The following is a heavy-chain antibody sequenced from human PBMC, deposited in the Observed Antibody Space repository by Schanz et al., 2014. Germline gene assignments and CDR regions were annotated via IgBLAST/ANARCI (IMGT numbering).Heavy chain of an antibody. CDR2: ISSSGNII. CDR3: AAHETLSTTACYPS. CDR1: GFTFSDSF. Sequence: QVLLVESGGGLVKPGGSLRLSCSASGFTFSDSFMSWIRQTPGKGLEWLSYISSSGNIIHYADSVKGRLTISRDNAKNSLYLQMTGLRAEDTAVYYCAAHETLSTTACYPSWGQGTLVAVSS. V-gene: IGHV3-11*01. D-gene: IGHD2-2*01. J-gene: IGHJ4*02.